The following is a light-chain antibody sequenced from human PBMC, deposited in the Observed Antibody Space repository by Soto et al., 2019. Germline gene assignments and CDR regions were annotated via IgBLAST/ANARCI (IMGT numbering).Light chain of an antibody. CDR2: GAS. CDR1: QDIAGY. Sequence: TQSPATLSVSASVGDRVTITCPASQDIAGYLAWYQHKPGRTPELLIHGASRLQSGVPARFSGSGSGTDLTISINSLQPEDFETYYCQQAYSFPITFGQGTRLDIK. J-gene: IGKJ5*01. V-gene: IGKV1D-12*01. CDR3: QQAYSFPIT.